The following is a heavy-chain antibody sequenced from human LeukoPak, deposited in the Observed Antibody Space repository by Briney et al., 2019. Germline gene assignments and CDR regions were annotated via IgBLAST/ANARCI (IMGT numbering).Heavy chain of an antibody. D-gene: IGHD3-22*01. V-gene: IGHV3-48*01. CDR2: ISYSGGSI. J-gene: IGHJ3*02. CDR3: ARDSESEKYSGYRAFDI. CDR1: GFTFSDYA. Sequence: PGGSLRLSCVVSGFTFSDYAMTWVRQAPGKGLEWVSFISYSGGSIYSADSVKGRFTISRDNAKNSLYLQMNSLRAEDTAVYYCARDSESEKYSGYRAFDIWGQGTMVTVSS.